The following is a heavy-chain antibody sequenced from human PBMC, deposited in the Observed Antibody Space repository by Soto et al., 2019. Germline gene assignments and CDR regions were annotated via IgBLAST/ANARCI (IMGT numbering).Heavy chain of an antibody. Sequence: SETLSLTCPVSGGSISSYYWSWIRQPAGKGLEWIGRIYTSGSTNYNPSLKSRVTMSVDTSKNQFSLKLSSVTAADTAVYYCARVRDYTTPYYFDYWGQGTLGTVSS. CDR3: ARVRDYTTPYYFDY. D-gene: IGHD4-17*01. V-gene: IGHV4-4*07. CDR2: IYTSGST. J-gene: IGHJ4*02. CDR1: GGSISSYY.